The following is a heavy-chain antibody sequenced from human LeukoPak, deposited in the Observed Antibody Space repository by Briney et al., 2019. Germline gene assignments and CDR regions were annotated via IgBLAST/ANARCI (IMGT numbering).Heavy chain of an antibody. D-gene: IGHD3-10*01. J-gene: IGHJ5*02. V-gene: IGHV4-39*07. CDR1: GGSISSSSYY. CDR3: ARAMVRGDALVGP. Sequence: PSETLSLTCTVSGGSISSSSYYWGWIRQPPGKGLEWIGSIYYSGSTYYNPSLKSRVTISVDTSKNQFSLKLSSVTAADTAVYYCARAMVRGDALVGPWGQGTLVTVSS. CDR2: IYYSGST.